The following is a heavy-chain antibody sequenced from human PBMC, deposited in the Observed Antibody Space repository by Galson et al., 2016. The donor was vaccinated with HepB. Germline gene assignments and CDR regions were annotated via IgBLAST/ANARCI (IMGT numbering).Heavy chain of an antibody. CDR2: IYPGDSDA. Sequence: QSGAEVKKPGESLKISCKGSGYNFTSYWIGWVRQMPGKGLEWMGIIYPGDSDARYSPSFPGQVTISADKSISTAYLQWSSLKASDTAMYYCARLGRDYYGSGSYRYYYYYGMDVWGQGTTVTVSS. CDR3: ARLGRDYYGSGSYRYYYYYGMDV. J-gene: IGHJ6*02. CDR1: GYNFTSYW. V-gene: IGHV5-51*01. D-gene: IGHD3-10*01.